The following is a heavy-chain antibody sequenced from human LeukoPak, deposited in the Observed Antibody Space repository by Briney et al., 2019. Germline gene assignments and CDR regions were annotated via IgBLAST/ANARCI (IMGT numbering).Heavy chain of an antibody. CDR2: IYSSGST. J-gene: IGHJ4*02. V-gene: IGHV3-53*01. CDR1: GFIFSSNY. D-gene: IGHD2-15*01. CDR3: ARGLESCSSGSCFKD. Sequence: GGSLRLSCAASGFIFSSNYMSWVRQAPGKGLEWVSLIYSSGSTYYTASVKGRFTISRDHSKNTLYLHMNSLRAEDAALYYCARGLESCSSGSCFKDWGQGTLVTVSS.